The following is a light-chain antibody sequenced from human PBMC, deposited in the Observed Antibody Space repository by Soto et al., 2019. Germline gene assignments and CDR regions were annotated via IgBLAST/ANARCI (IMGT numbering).Light chain of an antibody. CDR2: AAI. CDR1: QTITTY. CDR3: QQTYSTPHT. J-gene: IGKJ2*01. Sequence: IQMTQSPSSLSASVGDRVTITCRASQTITTYLNWYQHKPGKAPKLLIYAAISLQSGVPSRLSGSGSGTDFTLTISSLQPEDFATYYCQQTYSTPHTVGQGTKVDI. V-gene: IGKV1-39*01.